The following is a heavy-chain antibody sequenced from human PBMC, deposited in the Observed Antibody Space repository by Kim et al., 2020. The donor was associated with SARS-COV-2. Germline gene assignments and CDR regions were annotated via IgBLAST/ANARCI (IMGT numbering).Heavy chain of an antibody. D-gene: IGHD2-15*01. CDR3: AREDCSGGSCLFDY. Sequence: DPSLKSRVTISVDTSKKQFSRELSSVTAADTAVYYCAREDCSGGSCLFDYWGQGILVTVSS. J-gene: IGHJ4*02. V-gene: IGHV4-59*01.